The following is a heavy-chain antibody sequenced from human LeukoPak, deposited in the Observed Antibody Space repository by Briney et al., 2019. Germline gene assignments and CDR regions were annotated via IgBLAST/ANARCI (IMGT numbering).Heavy chain of an antibody. CDR1: GGSFSGYY. CDR2: INHSGST. V-gene: IGHV4-34*01. J-gene: IGHJ4*02. CDR3: ARGRDPY. Sequence: SETLSLTCAVYGGSFSGYYWTWIRQPPGRGLEWIGEINHSGSTNYNPSLKSRVTISVDTSKSQFSLKLNSVTAADTAMYYCARGRDPYWGQGTRVTVSS. D-gene: IGHD5-24*01.